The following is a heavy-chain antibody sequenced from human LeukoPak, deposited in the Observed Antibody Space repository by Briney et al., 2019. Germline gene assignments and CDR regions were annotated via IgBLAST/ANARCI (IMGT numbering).Heavy chain of an antibody. CDR1: GFTFSSYW. CDR2: IKQDGSEK. CDR3: AISRLAAAGPFGY. J-gene: IGHJ4*02. V-gene: IGHV3-7*01. Sequence: GGSLRLSCAASGFTFSSYWMSWVRQAPGKGLEWVANIKQDGSEKYYVDSVKGRFTISRDNAKNSLYLQMNSLRAEDTAVYYCAISRLAAAGPFGYWGQGTLVTVSS. D-gene: IGHD6-13*01.